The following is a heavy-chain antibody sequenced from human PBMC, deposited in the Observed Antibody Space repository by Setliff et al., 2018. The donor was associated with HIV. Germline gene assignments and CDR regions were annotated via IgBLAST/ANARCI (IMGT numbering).Heavy chain of an antibody. D-gene: IGHD3-10*01. Sequence: GESLKISCAASGFSFRNFGMHWVRQSPGKGLEWVADISYDGDNEHYADSVKGRFTISRDNSKNTLYLQMNSLRVEDTAVYHCAKDRRGVYNFDYWGQGT. CDR1: GFSFRNFG. V-gene: IGHV3-30*18. J-gene: IGHJ4*02. CDR2: ISYDGDNE. CDR3: AKDRRGVYNFDY.